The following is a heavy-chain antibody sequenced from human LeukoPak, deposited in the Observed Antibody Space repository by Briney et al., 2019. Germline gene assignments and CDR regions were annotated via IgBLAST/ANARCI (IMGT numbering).Heavy chain of an antibody. D-gene: IGHD5-12*01. CDR3: ARWSGYEKDYYYYYMDV. J-gene: IGHJ6*03. CDR2: ISAYNGNT. CDR1: GYTFTSYG. Sequence: ASVKVSCKASGYTFTSYGISWVRQAPGQGLEWMGWISAYNGNTNYAQKLQGRVTMTTDTSTSTAYMELSSLRSEDTAVYYCARWSGYEKDYYYYYMDVWGKGTTVTVSS. V-gene: IGHV1-18*01.